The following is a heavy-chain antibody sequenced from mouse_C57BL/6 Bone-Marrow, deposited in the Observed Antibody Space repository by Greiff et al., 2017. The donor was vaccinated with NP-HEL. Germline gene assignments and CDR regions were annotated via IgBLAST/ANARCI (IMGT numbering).Heavy chain of an antibody. V-gene: IGHV1-81*01. CDR1: GYTFTSYG. CDR2: IYPRSGNT. D-gene: IGHD1-1*01. CDR3: ARVPFFTTVVATQGDY. Sequence: QVQLQQSGAELARPGASVKLSCKASGYTFTSYGISWVKQRTGQGLEWIGEIYPRSGNTYYNEKFKGKATLTADKYSSTAYMELRSLTSEDSAVYFCARVPFFTTVVATQGDYWGQGTSVTVSS. J-gene: IGHJ4*01.